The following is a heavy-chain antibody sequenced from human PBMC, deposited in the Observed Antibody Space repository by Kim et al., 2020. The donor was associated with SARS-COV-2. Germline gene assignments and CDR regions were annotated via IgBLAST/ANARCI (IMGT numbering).Heavy chain of an antibody. D-gene: IGHD1-1*01. CDR1: GFTFSSYG. CDR3: AKGVLEYVSAGGDWFDP. J-gene: IGHJ5*02. V-gene: IGHV3-30*18. Sequence: GGSLRLSCAASGFTFSSYGMHWVRQAPGKGLEWVAVISYDGSNKYYADSVKGRFTISRDNSKNTLYLQMNSLRAEDTAVYYCAKGVLEYVSAGGDWFDPWGQGTLVTVSS. CDR2: ISYDGSNK.